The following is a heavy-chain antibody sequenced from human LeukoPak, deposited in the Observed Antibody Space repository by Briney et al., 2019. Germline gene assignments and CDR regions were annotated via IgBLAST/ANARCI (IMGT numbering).Heavy chain of an antibody. V-gene: IGHV3-7*01. CDR2: IKQDGSEK. J-gene: IGHJ4*02. D-gene: IGHD3-10*01. CDR1: GFTFSSYW. Sequence: GGSLRLSCAASGFTFSSYWMSWVRQAPGKGLEWVGNIKQDGSEKYYVDSVKGRFTISRDNAKNSLYLQMNSLRAEDTAVYYYARDRRPITIVRGVTFDYWGQGTLVTVSS. CDR3: ARDRRPITIVRGVTFDY.